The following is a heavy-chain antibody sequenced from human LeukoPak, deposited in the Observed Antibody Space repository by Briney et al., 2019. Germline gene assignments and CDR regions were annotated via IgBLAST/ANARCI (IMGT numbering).Heavy chain of an antibody. J-gene: IGHJ4*02. CDR3: ARESSVGAHKAFDY. CDR1: GFTFSSYW. CDR2: INGDGSST. V-gene: IGHV3-74*01. D-gene: IGHD1-26*01. Sequence: PGGSLRLSCAASGFTFSSYWMHWVRQAPGKGLVWVSRINGDGSSTSYADSVKGRFTISRDNAKNTLYLQMNSLRAEDTAVYYCARESSVGAHKAFDYWGQGTLVTVSS.